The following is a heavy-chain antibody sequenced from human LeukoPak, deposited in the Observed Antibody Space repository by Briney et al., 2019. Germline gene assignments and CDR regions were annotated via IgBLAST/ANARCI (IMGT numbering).Heavy chain of an antibody. J-gene: IGHJ5*02. CDR1: GYTFTSYF. CDR2: INPSGGST. Sequence: ASVEVSCKASGYTFTSYFMHWVRQAPGQGLEYMGIINPSGGSTSYAQKFQGRVTMTRDMSTSTVYMELSSLRSEDTAVYYCARDNSNCGGDCYSKEPDNWFDPWGQGTLVTVSS. CDR3: ARDNSNCGGDCYSKEPDNWFDP. V-gene: IGHV1-46*01. D-gene: IGHD2-21*02.